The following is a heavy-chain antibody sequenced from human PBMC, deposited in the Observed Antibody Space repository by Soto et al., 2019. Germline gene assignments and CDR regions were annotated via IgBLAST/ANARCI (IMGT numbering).Heavy chain of an antibody. CDR2: ISPSGST. D-gene: IGHD3-10*01. CDR1: GGSISGYN. CDR3: ARNGVGVGFDI. Sequence: QVQLHQWGAGLLKPSETLSLTCAVYGGSISGYNWSWLRQSPGKGLEWIGEISPSGSTNFDPSLKSRVTLSVDTSQNQFSLNLRSLTAADTAVYHCARNGVGVGFDICGLGTMVTVSS. J-gene: IGHJ3*02. V-gene: IGHV4-34*01.